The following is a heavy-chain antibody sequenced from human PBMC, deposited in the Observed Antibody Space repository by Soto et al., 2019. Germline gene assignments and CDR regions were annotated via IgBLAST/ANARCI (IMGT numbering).Heavy chain of an antibody. CDR1: GFTFSSYS. Sequence: PGESLKISCAASGFTFSSYSMNWVRQAPGKGLEWVSYISSSSSTIYYADSVKGRFTISRDNAKNSLYLQMNSLRAEDTAVYYCAREYCSSTSCLNWFDYWGQGTLVTVSS. CDR2: ISSSSSTI. D-gene: IGHD2-2*01. CDR3: AREYCSSTSCLNWFDY. J-gene: IGHJ5*01. V-gene: IGHV3-48*01.